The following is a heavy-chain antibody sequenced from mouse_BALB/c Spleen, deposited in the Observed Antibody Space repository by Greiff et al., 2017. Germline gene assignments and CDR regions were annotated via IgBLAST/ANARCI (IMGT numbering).Heavy chain of an antibody. CDR3: AREAYGRYYAMDY. CDR2: IWAGGST. Sequence: VKLMESGPGLVAPSQSLSITCTVSGFSLTSYGVHWVRQPPGKGLEWLGVIWAGGSTNYNSALMSRLSISKDNSKSQVFLKMNSLQTDDTAMYYCAREAYGRYYAMDYWGQGTSVTVSS. CDR1: GFSLTSYG. J-gene: IGHJ4*01. V-gene: IGHV2-9*02. D-gene: IGHD1-1*02.